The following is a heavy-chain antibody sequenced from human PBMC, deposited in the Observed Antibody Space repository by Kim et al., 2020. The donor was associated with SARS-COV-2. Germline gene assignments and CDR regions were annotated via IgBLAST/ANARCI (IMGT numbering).Heavy chain of an antibody. CDR2: IIPIFGTA. CDR1: GGTFSSYA. V-gene: IGHV1-69*13. J-gene: IGHJ6*02. D-gene: IGHD3-16*02. Sequence: SVKVSCKASGGTFSSYAISWVRQAPGQGLEWMGGIIPIFGTANYAQKFQGRVTITADESTSTAYMELSSLRSEDTAVYYCARDGYDYVWGSYRHYYGMDVWGQGTTVTVSS. CDR3: ARDGYDYVWGSYRHYYGMDV.